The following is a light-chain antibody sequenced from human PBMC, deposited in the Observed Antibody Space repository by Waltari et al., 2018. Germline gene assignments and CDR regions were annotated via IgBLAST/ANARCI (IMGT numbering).Light chain of an antibody. Sequence: QLVLTQSPSASASLGDSVKLTCTLSSGHSSNIIAWLQQQPTKDPRYLMKVNSDGSHTKGDDMPDRFSGSSSGAERYLTISSLQSEDEADYYCQTGGHGTWVFGGGTKLTIL. CDR2: VNSDGSH. J-gene: IGLJ3*02. CDR1: SGHSSNI. V-gene: IGLV4-69*01. CDR3: QTGGHGTWV.